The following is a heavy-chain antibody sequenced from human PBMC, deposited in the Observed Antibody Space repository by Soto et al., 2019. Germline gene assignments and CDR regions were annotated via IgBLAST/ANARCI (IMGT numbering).Heavy chain of an antibody. V-gene: IGHV3-23*01. CDR3: AKGGEYSYTFDY. Sequence: GGSLRLSCAASGFTFSSYAMSWVRQAPGKGLEWVSAISGSGGSTYYADSVKGRFTISRDNSKDTLDLQLNSLRAEDTAIYYCAKGGEYSYTFDYWGQGALVTVSS. J-gene: IGHJ4*02. CDR2: ISGSGGST. D-gene: IGHD5-18*01. CDR1: GFTFSSYA.